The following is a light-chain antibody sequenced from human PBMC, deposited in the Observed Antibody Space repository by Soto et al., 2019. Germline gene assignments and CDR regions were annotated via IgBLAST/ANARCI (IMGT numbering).Light chain of an antibody. J-gene: IGKJ1*01. V-gene: IGKV3-15*01. CDR2: RTS. CDR3: QQDKKWPRT. CDR1: QSISSN. Sequence: EIVVTKSPSTXCVPKWERATPSCRASQSISSNLAWYQQKPGPAXRXXXFRTSNRATGFPARFRGSGSGTEFTITIRRLEPEDFAVYFCQQDKKWPRTIGQGTKVDI.